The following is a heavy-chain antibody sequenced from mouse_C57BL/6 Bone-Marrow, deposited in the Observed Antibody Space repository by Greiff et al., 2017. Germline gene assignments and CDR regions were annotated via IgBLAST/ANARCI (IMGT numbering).Heavy chain of an antibody. CDR3: ALCYDYGYAMDY. Sequence: EVKLMESGAELVRPGASVKLSCTASGFNIKDDYMHWVKQRPEQGLEWIGWIDPENGDTEYASKFKGKATITADTSSNTSYLQLSSLPSEDTAVYYSALCYDYGYAMDYWGQGTSVTVSS. J-gene: IGHJ4*01. CDR1: GFNIKDDY. D-gene: IGHD2-4*01. CDR2: IDPENGDT. V-gene: IGHV14-4*01.